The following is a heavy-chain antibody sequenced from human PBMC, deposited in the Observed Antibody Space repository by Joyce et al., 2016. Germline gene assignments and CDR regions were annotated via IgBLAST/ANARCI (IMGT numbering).Heavy chain of an antibody. V-gene: IGHV1-18*01. CDR2: MNTYHGNT. Sequence: QVQLVQSGAQVMKPGASLKVSCMGSGYTFNTYGITWVRQAPGQGLEWMGWMNTYHGNTNYAQDLQNRVTMTTDTSTSTAYMELRSLRADETAVYYCARTITWGYFDSWGQGTLVTVSS. D-gene: IGHD3-16*01. CDR3: ARTITWGYFDS. CDR1: GYTFNTYG. J-gene: IGHJ4*02.